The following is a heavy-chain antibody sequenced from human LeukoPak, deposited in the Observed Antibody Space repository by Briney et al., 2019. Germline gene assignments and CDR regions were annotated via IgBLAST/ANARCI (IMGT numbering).Heavy chain of an antibody. D-gene: IGHD3-10*01. CDR1: GFTFSSYG. CDR3: AKVGLSYYGSGSYYNWFDP. CDR2: ISYDGSNK. V-gene: IGHV3-30*18. J-gene: IGHJ5*02. Sequence: PGSSLRLSCAASGFTFSSYGMHWVRQAPGKGLEWVAVISYDGSNKYYADSVKGRFTISRDNSKNTLYLQMNSLRAEDTAVYYCAKVGLSYYGSGSYYNWFDPWSQGTLVTVSS.